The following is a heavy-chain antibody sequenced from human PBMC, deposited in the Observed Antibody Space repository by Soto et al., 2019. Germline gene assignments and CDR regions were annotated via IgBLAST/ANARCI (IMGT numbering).Heavy chain of an antibody. CDR2: ISYDGSNK. CDR1: GFTFSSYA. Sequence: VQLVESGGGLVKPGGSLRLSCAASGFTFSSYAMHWVRQAPGKGLEWVAVISYDGSNKYYADSVKGRFTISRDNSKNTLYLQMNSLRAEDTAVYYCAREEGYSSGWYTLYYYGMDVWGQGTTVTVSS. CDR3: AREEGYSSGWYTLYYYGMDV. D-gene: IGHD6-19*01. V-gene: IGHV3-30-3*01. J-gene: IGHJ6*02.